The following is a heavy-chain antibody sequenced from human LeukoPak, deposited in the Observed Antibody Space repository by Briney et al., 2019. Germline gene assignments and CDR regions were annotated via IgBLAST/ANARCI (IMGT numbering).Heavy chain of an antibody. D-gene: IGHD2-2*02. CDR1: GFTFSSYS. CDR2: ISSSSCYI. Sequence: PGGSLRLSCAASGFTFSSYSMNWVRQAPGKGLEWVSSISSSSCYIYYADSLKGRFTISRDNAKHSLYLQMNSLRAEDTAVYYCARSTYCSSTSCYTSSVAGYYMDVWGKGTTVTVSS. CDR3: ARSTYCSSTSCYTSSVAGYYMDV. J-gene: IGHJ6*03. V-gene: IGHV3-21*01.